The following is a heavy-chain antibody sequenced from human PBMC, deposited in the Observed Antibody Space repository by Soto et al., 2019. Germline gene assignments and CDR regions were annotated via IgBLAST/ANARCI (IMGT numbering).Heavy chain of an antibody. V-gene: IGHV1-46*01. D-gene: IGHD3-3*01. CDR3: ARDQGAIFGVVTYFDY. CDR2: INPSGGST. J-gene: IGHJ4*02. CDR1: GYTFTSYC. Sequence: ASVKVSCKASGYTFTSYCMHWVRQAPGQGLEWMGIINPSGGSTSYAQKFQGRVTMTRDTSTSTVYMELSSLRSEDTAVYYCARDQGAIFGVVTYFDYWGQGTLVTVSS.